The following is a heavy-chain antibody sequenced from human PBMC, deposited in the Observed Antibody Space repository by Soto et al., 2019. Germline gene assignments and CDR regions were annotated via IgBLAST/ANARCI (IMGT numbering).Heavy chain of an antibody. CDR2: INPDNGNT. V-gene: IGHV1-3*01. Sequence: QVQLVQSGAEVKKPGASVKISCKASGYTFTRYTMNWVRQAPGQRLEWMGWINPDNGNTKSSQKFQDRVIITRDTSASTAYMDLISLRSEDTAVYYGAGGIATGQLDHWGQGTLVTVSS. D-gene: IGHD2-15*01. CDR3: AGGIATGQLDH. J-gene: IGHJ5*02. CDR1: GYTFTRYT.